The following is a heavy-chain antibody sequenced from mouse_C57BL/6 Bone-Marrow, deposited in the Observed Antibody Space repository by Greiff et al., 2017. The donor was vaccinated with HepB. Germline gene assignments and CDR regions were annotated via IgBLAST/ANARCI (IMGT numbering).Heavy chain of an antibody. CDR1: GYTFTSYG. CDR2: IYPRSGNT. Sequence: VQLQQSGAELARPGASVKLSCKASGYTFTSYGISWVKQRTGQGLEWIGEIYPRSGNTYYNEKFKGKATLTADKSSSTAYMELRSLTSEDSAVYFCARSGWLLRPSWFAYWGQGTLVTVSA. CDR3: ARSGWLLRPSWFAY. J-gene: IGHJ3*01. D-gene: IGHD2-3*01. V-gene: IGHV1-81*01.